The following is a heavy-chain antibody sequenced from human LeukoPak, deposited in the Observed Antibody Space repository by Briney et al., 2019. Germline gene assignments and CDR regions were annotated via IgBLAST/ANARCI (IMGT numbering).Heavy chain of an antibody. Sequence: SETLSLTCTVSGASIRSGDYYWSWVRQPPGKGLEWFGYIYDSGSTYYNPSPKSRITISVDTSETRFALKLRSVTATDTAVYYCARDCSGGSCYGAFDIWGQGTMVTVSS. J-gene: IGHJ3*02. CDR1: GASIRSGDYY. CDR2: IYDSGST. CDR3: ARDCSGGSCYGAFDI. D-gene: IGHD2-15*01. V-gene: IGHV4-30-4*01.